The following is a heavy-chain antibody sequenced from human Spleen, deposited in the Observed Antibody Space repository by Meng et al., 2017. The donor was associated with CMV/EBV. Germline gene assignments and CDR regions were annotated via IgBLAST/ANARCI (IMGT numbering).Heavy chain of an antibody. Sequence: GESLKISCEASGFTLSYYWMHWVRQAPGKGLVWVSRINSDGSSASYADSVKGRFTISRDNSKNTLYLQMNSLRAEDTAVYYCARREWYFDYWGQGTLVTVSS. D-gene: IGHD3-3*01. CDR3: ARREWYFDY. J-gene: IGHJ4*02. V-gene: IGHV3-74*01. CDR1: GFTLSYYW. CDR2: INSDGSSA.